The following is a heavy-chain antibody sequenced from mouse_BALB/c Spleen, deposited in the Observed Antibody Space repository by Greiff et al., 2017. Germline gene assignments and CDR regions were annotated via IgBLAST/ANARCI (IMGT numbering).Heavy chain of an antibody. CDR2: ISYSGST. V-gene: IGHV3-2*02. CDR3: AKSSLTGTGCYFDY. Sequence: EVQLQQSGPGLVKPSQSLSLTCTVTGYSITSDYAWNWIRQFPGNKLEWMGYISYSGSTSYNPSLKSRISITRDTSKNQFFLQLNSVTTEDTATYYCAKSSLTGTGCYFDYWGQGTTLTVSS. CDR1: GYSITSDYA. D-gene: IGHD4-1*01. J-gene: IGHJ2*01.